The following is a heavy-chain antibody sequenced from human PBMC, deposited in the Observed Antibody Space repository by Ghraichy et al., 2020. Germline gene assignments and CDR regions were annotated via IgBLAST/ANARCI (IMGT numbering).Heavy chain of an antibody. CDR2: INHSGST. V-gene: IGHV4-34*01. CDR1: GGSFSGYY. J-gene: IGHJ4*02. CDR3: ARAGRWLQLNLSPFDY. D-gene: IGHD5-24*01. Sequence: SETLSLTCAVYGGSFSGYYWSWIRQPPGKGLEWIGEINHSGSTNYNPSLKSRVTISVDTSKNQFSLKLSSVTAADTAVYYCARAGRWLQLNLSPFDYWGQGTLVTVSS.